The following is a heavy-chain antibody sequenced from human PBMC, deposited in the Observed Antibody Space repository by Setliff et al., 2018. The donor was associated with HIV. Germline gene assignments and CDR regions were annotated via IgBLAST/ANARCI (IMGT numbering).Heavy chain of an antibody. CDR2: IGTAGDT. CDR1: GFTFSSYD. V-gene: IGHV3-13*03. CDR3: ARDPYPYGDYGDWYFDL. D-gene: IGHD4-17*01. Sequence: PGGSLRLSCAACGFTFSSYDMHWVRQATGKGLEWVSAIGTAGDTYYPGSVKGQFTISRENAKNSLYLQMNSLRAEDTAVYYCARDPYPYGDYGDWYFDLWGRGTLVTVSS. J-gene: IGHJ2*01.